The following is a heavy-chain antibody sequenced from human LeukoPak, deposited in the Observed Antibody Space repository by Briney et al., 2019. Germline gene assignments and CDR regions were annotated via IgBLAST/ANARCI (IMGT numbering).Heavy chain of an antibody. V-gene: IGHV1-2*02. Sequence: GASVKVSRKASGYTFTGYYIHWVRQAPGQGLEWMGYINPNSGYTNYAQKFQDRVTVTRDTSISTAYMELSRLRSDDTAVYYCAREEANTRIHFDYWGQGTLVTVSS. CDR3: AREEANTRIHFDY. J-gene: IGHJ4*02. CDR2: INPNSGYT. CDR1: GYTFTGYY. D-gene: IGHD3-22*01.